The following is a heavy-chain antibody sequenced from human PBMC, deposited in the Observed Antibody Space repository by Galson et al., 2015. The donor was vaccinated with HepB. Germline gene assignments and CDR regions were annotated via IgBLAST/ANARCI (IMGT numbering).Heavy chain of an antibody. CDR3: AREGWLRAGYFDN. V-gene: IGHV3-11*01. Sequence: SLRLSCAVSGFTYNNYWMSWIRQAPGKGLEWISYISNSGNTIYYADSVKGRFTISRDNARNSLYLQMKSLRADDTAVYYCAREGWLRAGYFDNWGQGTRVTVSS. J-gene: IGHJ4*02. D-gene: IGHD5-12*01. CDR2: ISNSGNTI. CDR1: GFTYNNYW.